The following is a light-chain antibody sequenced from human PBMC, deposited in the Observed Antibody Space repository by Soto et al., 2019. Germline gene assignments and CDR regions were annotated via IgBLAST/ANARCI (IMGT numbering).Light chain of an antibody. Sequence: QSVLTQPPSVSAAPGQKVTISCSGSSSNIGNNYVSWYQQLPGTAPKLLIYDNNKRPSGIPDRFSGSKSGTSATLGITGLQTGDEADYYCGTWDSSLSAGVFGGGNKHTV. CDR2: DNN. CDR3: GTWDSSLSAGV. CDR1: SSNIGNNY. J-gene: IGLJ2*01. V-gene: IGLV1-51*01.